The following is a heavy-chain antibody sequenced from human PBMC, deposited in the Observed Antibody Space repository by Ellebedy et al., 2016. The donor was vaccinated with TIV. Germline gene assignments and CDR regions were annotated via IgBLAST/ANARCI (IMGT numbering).Heavy chain of an antibody. V-gene: IGHV3-23*01. D-gene: IGHD3-22*01. CDR3: AKVWAGDNYYDSSGSTAGFDY. CDR1: GFTFSSYA. CDR2: ISGSGDRT. J-gene: IGHJ4*02. Sequence: GESLKISCEASGFTFSSYAMNWVRQAPGKGLEWVSAISGSGDRTYYADSVKGRFTISRDISKNTLYLQMNSLRAEDTAVYYCAKVWAGDNYYDSSGSTAGFDYWGQGTLVTVSS.